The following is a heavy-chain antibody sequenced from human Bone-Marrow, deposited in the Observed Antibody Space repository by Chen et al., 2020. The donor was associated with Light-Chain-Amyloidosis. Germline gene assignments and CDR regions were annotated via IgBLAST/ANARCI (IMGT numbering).Heavy chain of an antibody. CDR2: ISWDGSTT. Sequence: VQLLESGGAVVQPGVSLRLSCVASGFTFHAHAMHWVRQVPGKGLEWVSLISWDGSTTYYADSVKGRFTISRDDRKNSLYLQMDSLRAEDTALYYCAKDSRVAGPRDFYYYGLDVWGPGTTVTVSS. V-gene: IGHV3-43D*04. CDR1: GFTFHAHA. D-gene: IGHD6-19*01. J-gene: IGHJ6*02. CDR3: AKDSRVAGPRDFYYYGLDV.